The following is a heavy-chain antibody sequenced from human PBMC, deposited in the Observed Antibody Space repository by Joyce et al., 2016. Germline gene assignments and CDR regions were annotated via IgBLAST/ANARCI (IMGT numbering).Heavy chain of an antibody. D-gene: IGHD4-17*01. CDR2: ISPIDSGT. CDR1: RNTFTKSW. V-gene: IGHV5-51*01. J-gene: IGHJ1*01. Sequence: EVQLVQSGAEMKKSGESLKISCKGSRNTFTKSWIAWVRQMPGKGLECMGIISPIDSGTRYSPSFQGLVTISADKSTSTDYLKWSSLKASDTAIYYCARQETVNSDFQNWGQGTLVTV. CDR3: ARQETVNSDFQN.